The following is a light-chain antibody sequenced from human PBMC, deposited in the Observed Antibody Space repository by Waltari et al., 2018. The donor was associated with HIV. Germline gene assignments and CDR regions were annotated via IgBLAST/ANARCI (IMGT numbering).Light chain of an antibody. J-gene: IGKJ1*01. CDR3: QQYNNWPPAT. CDR1: QNINFN. V-gene: IGKV3-15*01. CDR2: GAS. Sequence: ERIMTRSPATLSVSPGDRATLSCRASQNINFNLAWYQQKPGQPPRLLSYGASTRATGIPVRFSGSGSGTEFTLTISSLQSEDFAVYYCQQYNNWPPATFGQGTKVEFK.